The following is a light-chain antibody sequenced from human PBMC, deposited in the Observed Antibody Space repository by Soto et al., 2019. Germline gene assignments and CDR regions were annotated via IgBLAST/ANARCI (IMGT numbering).Light chain of an antibody. CDR3: QSYDSSLSGYV. V-gene: IGLV1-40*01. CDR2: GNS. J-gene: IGLJ1*01. CDR1: ISNIGAGYD. Sequence: CMRSRPPSVSGAPGRRFAISCTGSISNIGAGYDVHWYQQLPGTAPKLLIYGNSNRPSGVPDRFSGSKYGTSASLAITGLQAEDEADYYCQSYDSSLSGYVCGTGTKVTVL.